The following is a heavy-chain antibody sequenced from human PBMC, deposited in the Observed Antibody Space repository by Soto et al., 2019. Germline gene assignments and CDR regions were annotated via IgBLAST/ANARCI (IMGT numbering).Heavy chain of an antibody. J-gene: IGHJ6*02. D-gene: IGHD2-2*01. CDR1: GGTFSSYA. Sequence: QVQLVQSGAEVKKPGSSVKVSCKASGGTFSSYAISWVRQAPGQGLEWMGGMIPISETTNYAQKFQGRVTITKDQSKSTAYMELSSLKSEDTAVYSCARSQGSSTSLEIYYYYYYGMDVWGQGTTVTVSS. V-gene: IGHV1-69*01. CDR2: MIPISETT. CDR3: ARSQGSSTSLEIYYYYYYGMDV.